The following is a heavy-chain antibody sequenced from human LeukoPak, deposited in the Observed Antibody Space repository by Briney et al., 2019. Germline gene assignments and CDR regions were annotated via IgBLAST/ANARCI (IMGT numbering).Heavy chain of an antibody. CDR2: IYYSGHT. V-gene: IGHV4-59*01. J-gene: IGHJ4*02. CDR1: GGSISSYY. Sequence: SETLSLTCTVSGGSISSYYWSWIRQPPGKGLEWIGYIYYSGHTNYNPSLKSRVTISVDTSRNQFSQNLSSVTAADTAIYYCAREYSSSSYADFWGRGILVTVSS. D-gene: IGHD6-6*01. CDR3: AREYSSSSYADF.